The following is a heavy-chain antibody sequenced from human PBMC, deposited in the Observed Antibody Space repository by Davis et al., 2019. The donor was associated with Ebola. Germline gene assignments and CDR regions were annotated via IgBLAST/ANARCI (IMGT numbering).Heavy chain of an antibody. D-gene: IGHD2-15*01. J-gene: IGHJ2*01. V-gene: IGHV1-2*04. CDR1: GYTFTGYY. CDR3: ARAYCSGGSCYPYWYFDL. CDR2: INPNSGGT. Sequence: ASVKVSCKASGYTFTGYYMHWVRQAPGQGLEWMGWINPNSGGTNYAQKFQGWVTMTRDTSISTAYMELSRRRSDDTAVYYCARAYCSGGSCYPYWYFDLWGRGTLVTVSS.